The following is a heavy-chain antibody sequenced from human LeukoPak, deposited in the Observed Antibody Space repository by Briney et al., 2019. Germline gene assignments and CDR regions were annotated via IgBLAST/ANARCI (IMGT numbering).Heavy chain of an antibody. J-gene: IGHJ4*02. CDR3: ARDPVEWELLLDY. Sequence: GGSLRLSCAASGFTFSSYCMSWVRQAPGKGLEWVANMNIDGSEKYYADSVKGRFSISRDNARNSVYLQMASLRVEDTAVYYCARDPVEWELLLDYWGQGTLVTVSS. CDR2: MNIDGSEK. V-gene: IGHV3-7*01. D-gene: IGHD1-26*01. CDR1: GFTFSSYC.